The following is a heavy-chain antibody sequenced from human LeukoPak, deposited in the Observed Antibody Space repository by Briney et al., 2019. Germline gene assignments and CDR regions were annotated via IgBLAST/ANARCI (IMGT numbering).Heavy chain of an antibody. CDR2: IYYSGGT. V-gene: IGHV4-59*11. CDR1: GGSISGQY. D-gene: IGHD2/OR15-2a*01. CDR3: ASSSDDYFGP. J-gene: IGHJ5*02. Sequence: SETLSLTCTVSGGSISGQYWSWIRQPPGKGLEWIGEIYYSGGTNYNPSLERRVTISLDTSKNQFSLRLTSMTTADTAVYYCASSSDDYFGPWGQGTLGTASS.